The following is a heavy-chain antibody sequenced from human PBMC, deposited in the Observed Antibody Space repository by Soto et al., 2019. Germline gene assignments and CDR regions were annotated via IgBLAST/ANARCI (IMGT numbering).Heavy chain of an antibody. D-gene: IGHD2-2*01. Sequence: QVQLVQSGAEVKKPGSSVKVFCKASGGTFSNYTISWVRQAPGQGLEWMGGIIPVFGTTDYEQKFQGRVTITADGSTSTAYMKLSSLRSADTAVYYCARSSPYIVVRKPTGNQDYYGRDVWGQGTTVTVSS. J-gene: IGHJ6*02. CDR1: GGTFSNYT. V-gene: IGHV1-69*01. CDR2: IIPVFGTT. CDR3: ARSSPYIVVRKPTGNQDYYGRDV.